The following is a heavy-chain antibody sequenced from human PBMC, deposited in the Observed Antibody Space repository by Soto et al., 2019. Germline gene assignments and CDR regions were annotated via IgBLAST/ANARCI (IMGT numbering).Heavy chain of an antibody. Sequence: QVQLVQSGAEVKKPGSSVKVSCKASGGTFSSYTISWVRQAPGQGLEWMGRIIPILGIANYAQKFQGRVTXTXDRXRSTAYMYVSSLRSQHTAVYYCAGVGYRSSWYEDSWGQGTLVTVSS. CDR3: AGVGYRSSWYEDS. J-gene: IGHJ4*02. V-gene: IGHV1-69*02. CDR2: IIPILGIA. D-gene: IGHD6-13*01. CDR1: GGTFSSYT.